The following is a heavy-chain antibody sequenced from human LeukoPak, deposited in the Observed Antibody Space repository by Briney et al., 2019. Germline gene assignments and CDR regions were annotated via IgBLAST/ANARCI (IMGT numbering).Heavy chain of an antibody. CDR1: GFTFSDYY. CDR2: ISSSGSTI. Sequence: GGSLRLSCAASGFTFSDYYMSWIRQAPGKGLEWVSYISSSGSTIYYADSVKGRFTISRDNAKNSLYLQMNSLRAEDTAVYYCAKIHIGTSEVPVDYWGRGTLVTVSS. J-gene: IGHJ4*02. CDR3: AKIHIGTSEVPVDY. V-gene: IGHV3-11*04. D-gene: IGHD5-12*01.